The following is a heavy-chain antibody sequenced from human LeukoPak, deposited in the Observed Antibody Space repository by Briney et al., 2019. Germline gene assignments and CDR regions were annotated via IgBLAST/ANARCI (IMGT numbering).Heavy chain of an antibody. CDR2: IYYSGST. Sequence: PSETLSLTCTVSGGSISSSSYYWGWIRQPPGKGLEWIGSIYYSGSTYYNPSLKSRVTISVDTSKNQFSLKLSSVTAADTAVYYCARGPLDIVVVVAATPDFDYWGQGTLVTVSS. D-gene: IGHD2-15*01. CDR1: GGSISSSSYY. V-gene: IGHV4-39*07. CDR3: ARGPLDIVVVVAATPDFDY. J-gene: IGHJ4*02.